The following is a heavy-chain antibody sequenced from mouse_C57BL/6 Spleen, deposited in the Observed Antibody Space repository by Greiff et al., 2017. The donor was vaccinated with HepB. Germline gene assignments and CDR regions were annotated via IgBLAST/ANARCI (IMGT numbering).Heavy chain of an antibody. J-gene: IGHJ4*01. CDR3: ARAYDYDGYYAMDY. CDR1: GFTFSSYG. CDR2: ISNGGSYT. V-gene: IGHV5-6*01. Sequence: EVNLVESGGDLVKPGGSLKLSCAASGFTFSSYGMSWVRQTPDKRLEWVATISNGGSYTYYPDSVKGRFTISRDNAKNTLYLQMSSLKSEDTAMYYCARAYDYDGYYAMDYWGQGTSVTVSS. D-gene: IGHD2-4*01.